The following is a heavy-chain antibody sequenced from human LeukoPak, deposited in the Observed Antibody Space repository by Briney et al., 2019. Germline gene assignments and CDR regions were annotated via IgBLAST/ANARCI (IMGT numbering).Heavy chain of an antibody. D-gene: IGHD3-3*01. CDR2: INHSGST. V-gene: IGHV4-34*01. Sequence: SETLSLTCAVYGGSFSGYYWSWIRQPPGKGLEWIGEINHSGSTNYNPSLKSRVTISVETSKNQFSLKLSSVTAADTAVYYCSRGVGLRFLEWLSWFRSNWFDPWGQGTLVTVSS. CDR1: GGSFSGYY. CDR3: SRGVGLRFLEWLSWFRSNWFDP. J-gene: IGHJ5*02.